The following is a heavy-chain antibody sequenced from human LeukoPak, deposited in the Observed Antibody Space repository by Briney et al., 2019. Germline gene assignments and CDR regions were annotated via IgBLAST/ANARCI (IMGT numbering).Heavy chain of an antibody. V-gene: IGHV4-34*01. CDR2: INHSGST. CDR3: ARFTMVRGFRFGRDY. CDR1: GGSFSGYY. D-gene: IGHD3-10*01. Sequence: TSETLSLTCAVYGGSFSGYYWSWIRQPPGKGLGWIGEINHSGSTNYNPSLKSRVTISVDTSKNQFSLKLSSVTAADTAVYYCARFTMVRGFRFGRDYWGQGTLVTVSS. J-gene: IGHJ4*02.